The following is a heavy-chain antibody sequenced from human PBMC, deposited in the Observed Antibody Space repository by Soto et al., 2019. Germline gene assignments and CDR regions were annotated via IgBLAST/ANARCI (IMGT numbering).Heavy chain of an antibody. CDR1: GFTFSNAW. D-gene: IGHD6-6*01. CDR2: IKSKTDGGTT. Sequence: PGGSLRLSCAASGFTFSNAWMSWVRQAPGKGLEWVGRIKSKTDGGTTDYAAPVKGRFTISRDDSKNTLYLQMNSLKTEDTAVYYCTTGELYQLSWYYYGMDVWGQGTTVTVSS. CDR3: TTGELYQLSWYYYGMDV. V-gene: IGHV3-15*01. J-gene: IGHJ6*02.